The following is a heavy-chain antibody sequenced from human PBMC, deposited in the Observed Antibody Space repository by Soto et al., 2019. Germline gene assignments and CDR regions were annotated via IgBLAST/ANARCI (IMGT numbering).Heavy chain of an antibody. CDR3: ARLGGYYQSLDT. Sequence: SETLSLTCTVSGGSINSYYWSWIRQPPGKGLEWIGYIYYSGSTNYNPSLKSRVTISVDTSMNQISLKLSSVTAADTAFYYCARLGGYYQSLDTWGQGTLVTVSS. CDR1: GGSINSYY. D-gene: IGHD3-22*01. CDR2: IYYSGST. V-gene: IGHV4-59*08. J-gene: IGHJ5*02.